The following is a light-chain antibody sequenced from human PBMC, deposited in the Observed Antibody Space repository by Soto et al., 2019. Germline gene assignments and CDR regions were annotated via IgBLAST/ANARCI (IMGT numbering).Light chain of an antibody. J-gene: IGKJ2*01. CDR3: QQYNST. V-gene: IGKV1-5*03. CDR2: KAS. Sequence: DTQMTQSPSTLSASVGDRVTITCRAGQSISNWLAWYQQRPGKAPKLLIYKASNLESGVPSRFSGSGSGTEITLTISSLQPDDAATYYCQQYNSTFGQGTKLEIK. CDR1: QSISNW.